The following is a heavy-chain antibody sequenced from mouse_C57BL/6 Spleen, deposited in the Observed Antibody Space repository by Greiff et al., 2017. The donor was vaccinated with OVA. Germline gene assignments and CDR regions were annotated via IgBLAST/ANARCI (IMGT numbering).Heavy chain of an antibody. CDR1: GYTFTSYW. V-gene: IGHV1-52*01. D-gene: IGHD2-5*01. CDR3: ERFDYSNYDYFDY. Sequence: QVQLQQPGAELVRPGSSVKLSCKASGYTFTSYWMHWVKQRPIQGLEWIGNIDPSDSETHYNQKFKDKATLTVDKSSSTAYMQLSSLTSEDSAVYYCERFDYSNYDYFDYGGQGTTLAVSS. CDR2: IDPSDSET. J-gene: IGHJ2*01.